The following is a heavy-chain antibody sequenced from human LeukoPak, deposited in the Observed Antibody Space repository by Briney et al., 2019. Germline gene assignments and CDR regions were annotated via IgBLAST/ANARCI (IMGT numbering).Heavy chain of an antibody. Sequence: GGPLRLSCAASGFTFSSYEMNWVRQAPGKGLEWVSYISSSGSTIYYADSVKGRFTISRDNSKNSLYLQMNSLRAEDTAVYYCAELGITMIGGVWGKGTTVTISS. J-gene: IGHJ6*04. V-gene: IGHV3-48*03. D-gene: IGHD3-10*02. CDR1: GFTFSSYE. CDR2: ISSSGSTI. CDR3: AELGITMIGGV.